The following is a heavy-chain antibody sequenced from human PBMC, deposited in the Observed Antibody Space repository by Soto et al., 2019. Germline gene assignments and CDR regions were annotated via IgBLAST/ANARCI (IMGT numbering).Heavy chain of an antibody. Sequence: EVQLVQSGAEVKKPGESLRISCKGSGYSFTSYWISWVRQMPGKGLEWMGRIDPSDSYTNYSPSFQGHVTISADKSISTAYLQWSSLKASDTAMYYCARQGQWLAYYYYGMDVWGQGTTVTVSS. V-gene: IGHV5-10-1*03. CDR2: IDPSDSYT. CDR3: ARQGQWLAYYYYGMDV. CDR1: GYSFTSYW. D-gene: IGHD6-19*01. J-gene: IGHJ6*02.